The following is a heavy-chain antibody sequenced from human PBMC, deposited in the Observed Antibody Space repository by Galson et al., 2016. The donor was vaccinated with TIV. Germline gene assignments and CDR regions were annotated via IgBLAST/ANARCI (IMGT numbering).Heavy chain of an antibody. J-gene: IGHJ4*02. V-gene: IGHV3-20*04. CDR3: VREMPCGGACYYFDS. CDR1: GFTFDDYG. Sequence: SLRLSCAASGFTFDDYGMSWVRQTPGKGLEWASGINWNGGATNYADSVKGRFTISRDNAKNFLYLEMNSLRADDTALFYCVREMPCGGACYYFDSWGQGTVVTVSS. CDR2: INWNGGAT. D-gene: IGHD2-21*02.